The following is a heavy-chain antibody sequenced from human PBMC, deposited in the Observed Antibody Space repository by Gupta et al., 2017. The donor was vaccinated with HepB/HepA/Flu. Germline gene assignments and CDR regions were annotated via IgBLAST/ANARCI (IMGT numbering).Heavy chain of an antibody. CDR1: GFTFTNAW. Sequence: EVQLVVSGGGLVKPGGSLRLFCAASGFTFTNAWMSWVRQAPGKGLEWVGLVKRKTDGGTIEYSVPVKGRFTISSDDSKHMLFLQMNSLKTEDTAVYYCTTGLQTGLDYWGQGTLVTVSS. V-gene: IGHV3-15*01. D-gene: IGHD1-1*01. CDR2: VKRKTDGGTI. J-gene: IGHJ4*02. CDR3: TTGLQTGLDY.